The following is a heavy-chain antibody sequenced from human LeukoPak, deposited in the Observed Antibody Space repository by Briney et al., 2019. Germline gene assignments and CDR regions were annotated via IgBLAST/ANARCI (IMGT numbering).Heavy chain of an antibody. CDR2: ISAYNGNT. V-gene: IGHV1-18*01. CDR3: ARHPRFLEPNWFDP. Sequence: ASVKVSCKASGYTFTSYGISWVRQAPGQGLEWMGWISAYNGNTNYAQKLQGRVTMTTDTSTSTAYMELRSLRSDDTAVYYCARHPRFLEPNWFDPWGQGTLVTVSS. CDR1: GYTFTSYG. J-gene: IGHJ5*02. D-gene: IGHD3-3*01.